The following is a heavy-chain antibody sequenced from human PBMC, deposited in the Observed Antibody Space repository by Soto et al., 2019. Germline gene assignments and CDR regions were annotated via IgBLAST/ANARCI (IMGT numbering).Heavy chain of an antibody. CDR3: ARGAGHDILTGYPRAIDP. CDR2: IIPIFGTA. J-gene: IGHJ5*02. D-gene: IGHD3-9*01. CDR1: GGTFSSYA. V-gene: IGHV1-69*01. Sequence: QVQLVQSGAEVKKPGSSVKVSCKASGGTFSSYAISWVRQAPGQGLEWMGGIIPIFGTANYAQKFQGRVTITADESTSTAYMELSSLRSEDTAVYYCARGAGHDILTGYPRAIDPWGQGTLVTVSS.